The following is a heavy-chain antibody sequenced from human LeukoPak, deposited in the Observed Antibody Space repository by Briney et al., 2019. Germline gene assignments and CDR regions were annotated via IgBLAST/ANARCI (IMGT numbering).Heavy chain of an antibody. V-gene: IGHV3-21*01. CDR2: ISSSSSYI. D-gene: IGHD4-17*01. CDR1: GFTFSSYS. CDR3: ARLGASLTVTTLGY. J-gene: IGHJ4*02. Sequence: TGGSLRLSCAASGFTFSSYSMNWVRQAPGKGLEWVSSISSSSSYIYYADSVKGRFTISRDNAKNSLYLQMNSLRAEDTAVYYCARLGASLTVTTLGYWGQGTLITVSS.